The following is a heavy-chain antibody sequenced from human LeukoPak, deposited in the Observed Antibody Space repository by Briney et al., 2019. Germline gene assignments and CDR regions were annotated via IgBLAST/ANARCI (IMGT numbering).Heavy chain of an antibody. CDR1: GFTVSSYS. CDR2: ISSSSSYI. Sequence: GGSLRLSCAASGFTVSSYSMNWVRQAPGKGLEWVSSISSSSSYIYYADSVKGRFTISRDNAKNSLYLQMNSLRAEDTALYYCARVGTSGGEPGSLDYWGQGTLVTVSS. V-gene: IGHV3-21*04. CDR3: ARVGTSGGEPGSLDY. J-gene: IGHJ4*02. D-gene: IGHD3-10*01.